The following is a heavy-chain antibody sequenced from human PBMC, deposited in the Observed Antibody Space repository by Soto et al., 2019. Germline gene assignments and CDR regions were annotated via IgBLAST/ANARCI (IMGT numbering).Heavy chain of an antibody. CDR1: GGSISSYY. CDR2: IYYSGST. Sequence: SETLSLTCTVSGGSISSYYWSWIRQPPGKGLEWIGYIYYSGSTNYNPSLKSRVTISVDTSKNQFSLELSSVTAADTAVYYCARGITGARVDVWGQGTTVTLSS. D-gene: IGHD1-20*01. CDR3: ARGITGARVDV. V-gene: IGHV4-59*01. J-gene: IGHJ6*02.